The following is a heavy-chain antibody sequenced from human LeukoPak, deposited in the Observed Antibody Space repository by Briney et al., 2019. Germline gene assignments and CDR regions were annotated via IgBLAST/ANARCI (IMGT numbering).Heavy chain of an antibody. Sequence: PGGSLRLSCAASGFTFSSYWMHWARQAPGKGLVWASRINSDGSSETYADSVKGRFTISRDNAKNTLYVQMNSLRAEDTAVYYCAREDPYSEGMDVWGQGTSVTVS. CDR1: GFTFSSYW. V-gene: IGHV3-74*03. CDR2: INSDGSSE. J-gene: IGHJ6*02. D-gene: IGHD3-9*01. CDR3: AREDPYSEGMDV.